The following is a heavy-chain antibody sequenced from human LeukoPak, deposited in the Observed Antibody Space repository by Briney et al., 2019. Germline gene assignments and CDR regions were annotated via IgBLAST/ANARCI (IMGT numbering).Heavy chain of an antibody. CDR1: GYSISSGYY. V-gene: IGHV4-38-2*02. CDR3: ARGVQMVRWFDP. J-gene: IGHJ5*02. Sequence: PSETLSLTCTVSGYSISSGYYWGWIRQPPGKGLEWIGSIYHSGSTYYNPSLKSRVTISVDTSKNQFSLKLSSVTAADTAVYYCARGVQMVRWFDPWGQGTLVTVSS. D-gene: IGHD3-10*01. CDR2: IYHSGST.